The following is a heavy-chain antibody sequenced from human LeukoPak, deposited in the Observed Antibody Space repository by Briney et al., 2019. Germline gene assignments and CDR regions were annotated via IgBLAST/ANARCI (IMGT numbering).Heavy chain of an antibody. CDR2: IYTSGST. CDR1: GGSISSGSYY. J-gene: IGHJ4*02. D-gene: IGHD6-19*01. Sequence: PSQTLSLTCTVSGGSISSGSYYWSWIRQPAGKGLEWIGRIYTSGSTNYNPSLKSRVTISVDTSKNQFSLKLSSVTAADTAVYYCASSARGGGVSEYSSGWSDYWGQGTLVTVSS. V-gene: IGHV4-61*02. CDR3: ASSARGGGVSEYSSGWSDY.